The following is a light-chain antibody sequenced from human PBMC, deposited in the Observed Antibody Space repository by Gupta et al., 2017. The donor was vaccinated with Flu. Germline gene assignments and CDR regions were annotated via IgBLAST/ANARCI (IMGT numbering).Light chain of an antibody. CDR2: GAS. CDR1: QSVTRSF. J-gene: IGKJ4*01. CDR3: QQDGYSPVT. V-gene: IGKV3-20*01. Sequence: EIVLTQSPGTLSLSPGEGATISCRASQSVTRSFLAWYQQKPGQAPRLLIYGASTMDTGIPDRFSGSGSGSDFTLTISRLEPEDFAVYYCQQDGYSPVTFGGGTKVEIK.